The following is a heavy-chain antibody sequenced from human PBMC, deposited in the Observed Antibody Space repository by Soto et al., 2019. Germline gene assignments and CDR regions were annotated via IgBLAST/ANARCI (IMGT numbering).Heavy chain of an antibody. D-gene: IGHD4-17*01. CDR3: ASKGPAIDDYGRDY. CDR1: GGSINSGGYY. Sequence: QVQLQESGPGLVKPSQTLSLTCTVSGGSINSGGYYWSWIRQHPGKGLEWIGYIYYSGSTYYNPSLKSRVTIAVDTSKDQFSLKLSSVTAADTAVYYCASKGPAIDDYGRDYWGQGTLVTVSS. CDR2: IYYSGST. J-gene: IGHJ4*02. V-gene: IGHV4-31*03.